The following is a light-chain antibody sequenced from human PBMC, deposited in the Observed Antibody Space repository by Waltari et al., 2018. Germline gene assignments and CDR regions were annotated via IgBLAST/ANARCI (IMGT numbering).Light chain of an antibody. CDR1: TGAVTISHY. Sequence: QAVVTQEPSLTVSPGGTVTLTCGSSTGAVTISHYTYWFQQKPGQPPRTLFYETSKKHSWPPPRFSGSLLGGKAALTLSGAQPEDEAGYYCFLYYSGVVVFGGGTKLTVL. CDR3: FLYYSGVVV. CDR2: ETS. V-gene: IGLV7-46*01. J-gene: IGLJ2*01.